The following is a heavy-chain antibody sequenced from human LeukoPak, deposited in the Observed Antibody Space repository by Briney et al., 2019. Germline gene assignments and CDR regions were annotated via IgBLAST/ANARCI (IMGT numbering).Heavy chain of an antibody. D-gene: IGHD6-19*01. CDR2: ISSYNGNT. CDR3: ARRVAVARRDAFDI. J-gene: IGHJ3*02. Sequence: TVNVSCKASLYTLTSYGISWVRHAPGQGLEWMGWISSYNGNTSNAQKLQGRATMSTDTSTGTASMQRRSLRSDDTAVYYCARRVAVARRDAFDIWGQGRMVTVSS. V-gene: IGHV1-18*01. CDR1: LYTLTSYG.